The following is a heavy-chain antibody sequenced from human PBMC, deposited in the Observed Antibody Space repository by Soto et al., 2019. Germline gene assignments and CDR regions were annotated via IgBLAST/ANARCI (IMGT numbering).Heavy chain of an antibody. V-gene: IGHV1-69*06. CDR2: IIPLSGTT. Sequence: SVKVSCKASGGTFSYGISWVRRAPGQGLAWMGGIIPLSGTTKSAQQFQGRVTMTADISTNTAYMELSSLRSGDTAVYYCARQGFSGSYYAYWGQGTLVTVSS. CDR1: GGTFSYG. D-gene: IGHD1-26*01. CDR3: ARQGFSGSYYAY. J-gene: IGHJ4*02.